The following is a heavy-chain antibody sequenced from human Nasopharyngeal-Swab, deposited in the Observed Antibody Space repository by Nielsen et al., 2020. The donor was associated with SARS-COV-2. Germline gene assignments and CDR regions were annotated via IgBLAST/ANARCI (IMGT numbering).Heavy chain of an antibody. J-gene: IGHJ4*02. CDR1: GFSFNTYW. V-gene: IGHV3-7*03. CDR3: ASDIAPRASDN. Sequence: GESLKISCAASGFSFNTYWMTWIRQAPGKGLEWVANIKEDGSVTSYVDSVKGRFTVSRDNARTSVFLQMNNLRVDDTAIYYCASDIAPRASDNWGRGTLVTVSS. CDR2: IKEDGSVT. D-gene: IGHD1-14*01.